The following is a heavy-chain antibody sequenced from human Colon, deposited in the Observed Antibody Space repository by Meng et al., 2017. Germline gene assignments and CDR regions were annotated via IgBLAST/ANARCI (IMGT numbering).Heavy chain of an antibody. Sequence: QVKKVQGGAGLVTASEALFRPCAFVGGSCSGFCWSGIRQSPGKGLEWIGEIDHFGISNYNSSLKGRLTMSVDTSKKQISLTLTSVTAADTAVYYCATGLRHGDWFDPWGPGTLVTVSS. J-gene: IGHJ5*02. CDR1: GGSCSGFC. V-gene: IGHV4-34*02. CDR3: ATGLRHGDWFDP. D-gene: IGHD4-17*01. CDR2: IDHFGIS.